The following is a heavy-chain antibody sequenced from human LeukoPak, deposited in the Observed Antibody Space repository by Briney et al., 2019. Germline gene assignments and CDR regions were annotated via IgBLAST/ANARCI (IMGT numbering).Heavy chain of an antibody. J-gene: IGHJ4*02. V-gene: IGHV5-51*01. CDR2: IYPGDADT. D-gene: IGHD2-2*01. CDR1: GYSFTSYW. Sequence: GESLKISCKGSGYSFTSYWIGWVLQMPGKGLEWMVIIYPGDADTRYSPSFQGQVTISADKSISTAYLQWSSLKASDTAMYYCARGYCSSPSCYDSFDYWGQGTLVTVSS. CDR3: ARGYCSSPSCYDSFDY.